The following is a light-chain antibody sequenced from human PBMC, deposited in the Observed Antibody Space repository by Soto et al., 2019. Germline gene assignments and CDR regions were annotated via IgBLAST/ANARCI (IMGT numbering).Light chain of an antibody. CDR1: QSLLHSNGNIY. CDR3: MQAIPGPRV. CDR2: LGS. Sequence: DIVLTQSPLSLPVTPGAPASISCRSSQSLLHSNGNIYLDWYLQKPGQSPQLPIYLGSIRGSGGPDSFSSSGSGTDFTLKINSGDGNYVAVYYCMQAIPGPRVFGLGTKVEIK. J-gene: IGKJ1*01. V-gene: IGKV2-28*01.